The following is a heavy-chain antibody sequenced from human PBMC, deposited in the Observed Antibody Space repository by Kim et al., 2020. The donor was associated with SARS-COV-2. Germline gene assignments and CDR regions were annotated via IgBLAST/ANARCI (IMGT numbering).Heavy chain of an antibody. CDR3: ARAREKSFDY. Sequence: KNYADSVKGRLTISSDNSKNTVDLQMNSLRVEDTAVYYCARAREKSFDYWGQGTLVTVSS. J-gene: IGHJ4*02. CDR2: K. V-gene: IGHV3-33*01.